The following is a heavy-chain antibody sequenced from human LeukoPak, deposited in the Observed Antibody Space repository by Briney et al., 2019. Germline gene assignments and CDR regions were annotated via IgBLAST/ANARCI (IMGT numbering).Heavy chain of an antibody. CDR2: INSDGSST. V-gene: IGHV3-74*01. CDR1: GFTFSSYW. J-gene: IGHJ4*02. CDR3: EASGGGYYFDY. Sequence: GGSLRLSCAASGFTFSSYWMHWVRQAPGKGLVWVSRINSDGSSTSYADSVKGRFTISRDNAKNTLYLQMNSLRAEDTAVYYCEASGGGYYFDYWGQGTLVTVSS. D-gene: IGHD2-15*01.